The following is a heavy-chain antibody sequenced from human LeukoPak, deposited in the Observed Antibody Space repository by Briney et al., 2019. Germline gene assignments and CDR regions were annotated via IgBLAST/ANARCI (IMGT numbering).Heavy chain of an antibody. CDR2: IIPILGIA. Sequence: SVKVSCKASGGTFSSYAISWVRQAPGQGPEWMGRIIPILGIANYAQKFQGRVTITADKSTSTAYMELSSLRSEDTAVYYCASPGYSSSWSPQSWGQGTLVTVSS. V-gene: IGHV1-69*04. CDR1: GGTFSSYA. D-gene: IGHD6-13*01. CDR3: ASPGYSSSWSPQS. J-gene: IGHJ5*02.